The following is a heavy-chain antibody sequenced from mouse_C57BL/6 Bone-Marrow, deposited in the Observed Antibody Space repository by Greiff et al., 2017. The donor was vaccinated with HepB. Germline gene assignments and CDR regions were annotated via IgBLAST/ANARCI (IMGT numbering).Heavy chain of an antibody. CDR3: ARSYYGSSYFDY. J-gene: IGHJ2*01. V-gene: IGHV1-82*01. CDR1: GYAFSSSW. D-gene: IGHD1-1*01. CDR2: IYPGDGDT. Sequence: VQVVESGPELVKPGASVKISCKASGYAFSSSWMNWVKQRPGKGLEWIGRIYPGDGDTNYNGKFKGKATLTADKSSSTAYMQLSSLTSEDSAVYFCARSYYGSSYFDYWGQGTTLTVSS.